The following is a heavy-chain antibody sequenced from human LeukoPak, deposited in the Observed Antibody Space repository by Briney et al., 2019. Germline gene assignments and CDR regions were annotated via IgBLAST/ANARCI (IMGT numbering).Heavy chain of an antibody. D-gene: IGHD3-16*01. CDR1: GFTFSSYA. CDR2: ISYDGSNK. J-gene: IGHJ3*02. V-gene: IGHV3-30-3*01. CDR3: ARVYEHMITFGGVPALGAFDI. Sequence: PGGSLRLSCAASGFTFSSYAMHWVRQAPGKGLEWVAVISYDGSNKYYADSVKGRFTISRDNSKNTLYLQMNSLRAEDTAVYYCARVYEHMITFGGVPALGAFDIWGQGTMVTVSS.